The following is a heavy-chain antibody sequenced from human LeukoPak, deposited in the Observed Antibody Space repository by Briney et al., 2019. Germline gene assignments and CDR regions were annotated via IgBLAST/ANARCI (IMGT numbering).Heavy chain of an antibody. Sequence: SGTLSLTCAVSGGSISSSNWWSWVRQPPGKGLEWIGSIYYSGSTYYNPSLKSRVTISVDTSKNQFSLKLSSVTASDTAVYYCARGAHDEKYYYYGMDVWGQGTTVTVSS. D-gene: IGHD3-3*01. CDR1: GGSISSSNW. J-gene: IGHJ6*02. V-gene: IGHV4-4*02. CDR2: IYYSGST. CDR3: ARGAHDEKYYYYGMDV.